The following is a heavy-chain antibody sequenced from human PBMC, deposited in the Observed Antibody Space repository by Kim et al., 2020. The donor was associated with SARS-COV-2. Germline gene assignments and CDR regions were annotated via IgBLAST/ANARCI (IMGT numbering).Heavy chain of an antibody. Sequence: RYSQKFQGRITITRDTSASTAYMELSSLRSEDTAVYYCVRGAAGSTPFDPWGQGTLVTVSS. D-gene: IGHD6-19*01. V-gene: IGHV1-3*01. J-gene: IGHJ5*02. CDR3: VRGAAGSTPFDP.